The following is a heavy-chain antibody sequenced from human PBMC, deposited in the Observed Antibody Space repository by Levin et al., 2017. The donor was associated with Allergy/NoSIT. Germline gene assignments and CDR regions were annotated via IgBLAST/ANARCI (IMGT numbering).Heavy chain of an antibody. D-gene: IGHD4-23*01. Sequence: TSETLSLTCTVSGGSINSSSYFWGWIRQPPGKGLEWIGTIYYTGSTYYNPSLEGRVTISVDTSKNQFSLKLTSVTAADTAVYYCARRDYGGSTLDCWGQGTLVTVSS. CDR2: IYYTGST. V-gene: IGHV4-39*01. CDR1: GGSINSSSYF. CDR3: ARRDYGGSTLDC. J-gene: IGHJ4*02.